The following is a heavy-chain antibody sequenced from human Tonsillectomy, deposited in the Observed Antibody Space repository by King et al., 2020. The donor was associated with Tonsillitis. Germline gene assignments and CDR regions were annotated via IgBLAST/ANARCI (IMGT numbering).Heavy chain of an antibody. CDR3: AKDSALTVVTPDDAFDI. J-gene: IGHJ3*02. Sequence: EVQLVESGGGLVQPGRSLRLSCAASGFTFDDYAMHWVRQAPGKGLEWVSGINWNSGSIGYADSVKGRFTISRDNAKNSLYLQMNSLRAEDTALYYCAKDSALTVVTPDDAFDIWGQGTMVTVSS. CDR2: INWNSGSI. V-gene: IGHV3-9*01. CDR1: GFTFDDYA. D-gene: IGHD4-23*01.